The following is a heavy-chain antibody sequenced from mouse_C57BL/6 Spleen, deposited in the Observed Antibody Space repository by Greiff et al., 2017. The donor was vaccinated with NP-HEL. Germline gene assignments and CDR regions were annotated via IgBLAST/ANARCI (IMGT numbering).Heavy chain of an antibody. V-gene: IGHV10-1*01. J-gene: IGHJ2*01. CDR2: IRSKSNNYAT. Sequence: EVKLMESGGGLVQPKGSLKLSCAASGFSFNTYAMNWVRQAPGKGLEWVARIRSKSNNYATYYADSVKDRFTISRDDSESMLYLQMNNLKTEDTAMYYCVRHTYRSPFDYWGQGTTLTVSS. CDR1: GFSFNTYA. D-gene: IGHD2-14*01. CDR3: VRHTYRSPFDY.